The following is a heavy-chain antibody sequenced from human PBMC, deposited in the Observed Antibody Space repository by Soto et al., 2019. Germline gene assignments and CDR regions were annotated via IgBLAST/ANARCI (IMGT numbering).Heavy chain of an antibody. CDR3: PTDRNSYGYQDAFVI. CDR1: GFTFSNAW. D-gene: IGHD5-18*01. V-gene: IGHV3-15*01. Sequence: GGSLRLSCAASGFTFSNAWMSWVRQAPGKGLECVGRIKSKTDGGTTDYAAPVKCRFTISRDGSKNTLYLQMNSLKTEDTAVYYCPTDRNSYGYQDAFVIWGQGTMVTASS. J-gene: IGHJ3*02. CDR2: IKSKTDGGTT.